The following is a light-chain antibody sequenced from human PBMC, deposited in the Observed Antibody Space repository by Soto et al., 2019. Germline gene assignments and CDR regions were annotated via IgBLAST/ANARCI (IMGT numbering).Light chain of an antibody. CDR2: DVT. Sequence: QSALTQPASVSGSPGQSITISCTGTSSDVGGYNFVSWYQQHPDKAPKLMIYDVTNRPSGVSNRFSGSKSGNTASLTFSGLQAEDEADYYCSSYTSISTYVFGTGTNLTVL. CDR3: SSYTSISTYV. J-gene: IGLJ1*01. V-gene: IGLV2-14*01. CDR1: SSDVGGYNF.